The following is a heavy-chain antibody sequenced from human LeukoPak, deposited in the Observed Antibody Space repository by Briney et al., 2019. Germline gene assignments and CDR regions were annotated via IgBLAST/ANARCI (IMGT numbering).Heavy chain of an antibody. Sequence: SETLSLTCTVSGGSISSSSYYWGWIRQPPGKGLEWIGSIYYSGSTYYNPSLKSRVTISVDTSKNQFSLKLSSVTAAVTAVYYCARVAGTTSGPTLFWFDPWGQGTLVTVSS. CDR1: GGSISSSSYY. D-gene: IGHD1-1*01. CDR2: IYYSGST. J-gene: IGHJ5*02. CDR3: ARVAGTTSGPTLFWFDP. V-gene: IGHV4-39*07.